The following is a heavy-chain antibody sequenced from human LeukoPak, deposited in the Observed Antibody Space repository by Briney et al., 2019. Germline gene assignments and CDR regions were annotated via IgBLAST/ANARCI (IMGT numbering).Heavy chain of an antibody. D-gene: IGHD1-1*01. V-gene: IGHV4-4*07. CDR2: IYTSGTT. Sequence: SETLSLTCTVSGGSITTYYWSWIRQPAGKGLEWIGRIYTSGTTNYSPSLKSRVTMSLDTSNHKLSLKLSSVTAADTAVYYCARLNHDNCFDFWGQGILVTVSS. J-gene: IGHJ4*02. CDR3: ARLNHDNCFDF. CDR1: GGSITTYY.